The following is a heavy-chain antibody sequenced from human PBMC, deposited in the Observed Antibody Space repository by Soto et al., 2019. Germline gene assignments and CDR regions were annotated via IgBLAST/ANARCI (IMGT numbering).Heavy chain of an antibody. Sequence: GSLRLSCAASGFTFSSYAMSWVRQAPGKGLEWVSAVSGSGGTTYYADSVQGRLTISRDNYKNTLYLQMHSLRAEDTAVYYCAKGPADDYVWGSYRYFDYWGQGTLVTVSS. CDR3: AKGPADDYVWGSYRYFDY. V-gene: IGHV3-23*01. CDR1: GFTFSSYA. CDR2: VSGSGGTT. D-gene: IGHD3-16*02. J-gene: IGHJ4*02.